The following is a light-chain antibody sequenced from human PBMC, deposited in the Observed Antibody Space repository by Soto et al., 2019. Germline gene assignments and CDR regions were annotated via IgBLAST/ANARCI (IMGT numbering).Light chain of an antibody. CDR1: QSVRSH. V-gene: IGKV3-15*01. Sequence: IVMTQSPATLSVSPGEGVTLSCRASQSVRSHLAWYQQKPGQPPRLLIYDASTRATGVPARFSGSGSGTDFTLTISSLRSEDFAVYYCQHYNYWPYTFGQGTKVDIK. J-gene: IGKJ2*01. CDR2: DAS. CDR3: QHYNYWPYT.